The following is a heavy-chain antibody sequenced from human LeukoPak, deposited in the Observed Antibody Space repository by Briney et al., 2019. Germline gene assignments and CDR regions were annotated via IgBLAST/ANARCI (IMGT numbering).Heavy chain of an antibody. CDR3: ARRSGIAVAGAFDY. J-gene: IGHJ4*02. CDR2: IKQDASEK. CDR1: GFTFSSYW. Sequence: GGSLRLSCAASGFTFSSYWMSWVRQAPGKGLEWVANIKQDASEKYYVDSVKGRFTISRDNAKNSLYLQMNSLRAEDTAVYYCARRSGIAVAGAFDYWGQGTLVTVSS. D-gene: IGHD6-19*01. V-gene: IGHV3-7*01.